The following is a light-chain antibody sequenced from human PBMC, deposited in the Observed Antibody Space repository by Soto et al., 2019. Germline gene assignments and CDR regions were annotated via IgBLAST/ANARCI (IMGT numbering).Light chain of an antibody. V-gene: IGKV3-20*01. CDR3: QQYGSSPDT. J-gene: IGKJ5*01. CDR2: GAS. Sequence: EIVLTQSPGTLSLSPGERATLSCRASQSISSNSLAWYQQKPGQAPRLLIYGASRRATGIPDRVSGSGSGTDFTLTISRLEPEDFAVYYCQQYGSSPDTFGHGTRLEIK. CDR1: QSISSNS.